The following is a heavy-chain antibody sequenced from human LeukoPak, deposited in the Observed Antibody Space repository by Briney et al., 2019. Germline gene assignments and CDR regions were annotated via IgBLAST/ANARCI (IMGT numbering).Heavy chain of an antibody. CDR2: IYPGDSDT. D-gene: IGHD3-22*01. V-gene: IGHV5-51*01. J-gene: IGHJ3*02. CDR1: GYRFTSYW. CDR3: ARQAIGGYYDSSGYPTDAFDI. Sequence: GESLKISCKGSGYRFTSYWIGWVRQMPGKGLEWMGIIYPGDSDTRYSPSFQDQVTISADKSISTAYLQRSSLKASDTAMYYCARQAIGGYYDSSGYPTDAFDIWGQGTMVTVSS.